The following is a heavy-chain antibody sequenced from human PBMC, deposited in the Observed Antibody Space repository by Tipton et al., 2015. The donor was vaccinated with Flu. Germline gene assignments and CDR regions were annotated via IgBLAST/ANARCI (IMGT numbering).Heavy chain of an antibody. D-gene: IGHD4-11*01. J-gene: IGHJ4*02. V-gene: IGHV4-59*08. Sequence: TRSLTCTVSGGSISSYYWSWIRQPPGKGPEWIGYIYYSGSTNYNPSLKSRVTISVDTSKNHFSLKLSSVTAADTAVYYCARGTVTTFFDYWGQGTLVTVSS. CDR1: GGSISSYY. CDR2: IYYSGST. CDR3: ARGTVTTFFDY.